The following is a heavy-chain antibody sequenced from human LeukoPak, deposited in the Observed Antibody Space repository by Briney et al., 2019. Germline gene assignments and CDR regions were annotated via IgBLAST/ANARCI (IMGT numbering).Heavy chain of an antibody. D-gene: IGHD2-21*01. Sequence: PSETLSLTCSVSGHSVSSYYWIWIRQPPGKGLEWIGYVYHSGSTNYNPSLNSRVTISLDTSKNQFSLKLTSVTAADTAVYCCARARLAMSDVFDSWGQGTLVTVSS. V-gene: IGHV4-59*02. CDR1: GHSVSSYY. CDR2: VYHSGST. J-gene: IGHJ4*02. CDR3: ARARLAMSDVFDS.